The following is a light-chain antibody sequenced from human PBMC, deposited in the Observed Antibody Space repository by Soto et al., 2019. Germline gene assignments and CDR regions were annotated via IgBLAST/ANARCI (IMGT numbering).Light chain of an antibody. Sequence: QSVLTQPASVSGSPGQSITISCTGTSSDVGGYNHVSWYQQHPGKAPKLMIYDVTDRPSGVSNRFSGSKSGNTASLAISRLQAEDEADYYCNSYTSTNTLVFGGGTKLTVL. CDR1: SSDVGGYNH. CDR2: DVT. CDR3: NSYTSTNTLV. V-gene: IGLV2-14*03. J-gene: IGLJ2*01.